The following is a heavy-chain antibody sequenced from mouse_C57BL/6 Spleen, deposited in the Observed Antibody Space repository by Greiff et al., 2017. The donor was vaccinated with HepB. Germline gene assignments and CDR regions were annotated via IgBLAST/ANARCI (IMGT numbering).Heavy chain of an antibody. J-gene: IGHJ3*01. Sequence: QVHVKQSGAELVRPGSSVKLSCKASGYTFTSYWMDWVKQRPGQGLEWIGNIYPSDSETHYNQKFKDKATLTVDKSSSTAYMQLSSLTSEDSAVYYCARGGNGYDGEAWFAYWGQGTLVTVSA. D-gene: IGHD2-2*01. CDR1: GYTFTSYW. V-gene: IGHV1-61*01. CDR3: ARGGNGYDGEAWFAY. CDR2: IYPSDSET.